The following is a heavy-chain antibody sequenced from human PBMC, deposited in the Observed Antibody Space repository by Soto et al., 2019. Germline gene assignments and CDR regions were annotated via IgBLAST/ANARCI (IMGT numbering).Heavy chain of an antibody. D-gene: IGHD3-22*01. CDR3: ARHPPSGYDSSGYYDY. J-gene: IGHJ4*02. CDR2: IYYSGST. V-gene: IGHV4-59*08. Sequence: SETLSLTCTVSGGSISSYYWSWIRQPPGKGLEWIGYIYYSGSTNYNPSLKSRVTISVDTSKNQFSLKLSSVTAADTAVYYCARHPPSGYDSSGYYDYWGQGTLVTVSS. CDR1: GGSISSYY.